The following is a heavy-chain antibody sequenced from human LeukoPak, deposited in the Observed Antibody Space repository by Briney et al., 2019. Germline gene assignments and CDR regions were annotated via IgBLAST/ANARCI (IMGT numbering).Heavy chain of an antibody. J-gene: IGHJ5*02. V-gene: IGHV1-46*01. CDR1: GYTFTSYY. Sequence: GASVKVSCKASGYTFTSYYMHWVRQAPGQGLEWMGIINPSGGSTSYAQKFQGRVTISRNTSISTAYMELGSLRSDDTAIYYCARRKFLGWFDPWGQGTLVTVSS. CDR2: INPSGGST. CDR3: ARRKFLGWFDP. D-gene: IGHD7-27*01.